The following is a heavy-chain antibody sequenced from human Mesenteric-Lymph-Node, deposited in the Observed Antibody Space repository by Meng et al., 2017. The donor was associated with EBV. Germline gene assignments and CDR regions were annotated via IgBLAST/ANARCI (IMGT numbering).Heavy chain of an antibody. J-gene: IGHJ2*01. V-gene: IGHV4-4*02. D-gene: IGHD1-26*01. CDR3: ARGEIVRGEWYFDL. CDR1: GGSISSSNW. CDR2: IYHGGST. Sequence: GQLAGSGPGLGRPSGTLSLTCFVSGGSISSSNWWSWVRQSPGKGLEWIGEIYHGGSTNYNPSLKSRVTMSVDKSQNQFSLKLTSVTAADRAIYYCARGEIVRGEWYFDLWGRGTLVTVSS.